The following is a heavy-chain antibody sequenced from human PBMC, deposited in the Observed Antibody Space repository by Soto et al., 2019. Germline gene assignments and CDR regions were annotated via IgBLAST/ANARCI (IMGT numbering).Heavy chain of an antibody. CDR3: ARGQTYYYDSSGYLVY. Sequence: SETLSLTCTVSGGSINSSSYYWGWIRQPPGKGLEWIGSIYYSGSTYYNPSLKSRVTISVDTSKNQFSLKLSSVTAADTAVYYCARGQTYYYDSSGYLVYWGQGTLVTVSS. D-gene: IGHD3-22*01. CDR1: GGSINSSSYY. V-gene: IGHV4-39*01. J-gene: IGHJ4*02. CDR2: IYYSGST.